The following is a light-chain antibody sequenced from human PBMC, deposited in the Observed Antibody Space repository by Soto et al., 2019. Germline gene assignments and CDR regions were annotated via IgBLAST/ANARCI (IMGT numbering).Light chain of an antibody. J-gene: IGLJ3*02. CDR1: SSDVGGYNY. Sequence: QSALAQPHSVSGSPGQSVTISCTGTSSDVGGYNYVTWYQHHAGKAPKLRIYDVNKRPSGVPDRFSGSRSGNTASLTISGLQTEDEAEYFCCSYAGSNTLVCGGGTKLTVL. V-gene: IGLV2-11*01. CDR3: CSYAGSNTLV. CDR2: DVN.